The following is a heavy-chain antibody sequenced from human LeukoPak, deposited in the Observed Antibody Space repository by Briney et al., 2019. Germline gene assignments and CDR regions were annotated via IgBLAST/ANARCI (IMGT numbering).Heavy chain of an antibody. CDR1: GFSYTNAW. CDR2: IKSKTDGGAA. D-gene: IGHD4-17*01. V-gene: IGHV3-15*01. CDR3: TTDPGDYEDY. J-gene: IGHJ4*02. Sequence: GGSLRLSCAASGFSYTNAWMSWVRQPPGKGLEWVGRIKSKTDGGAADYAAPVKGRFSISRDDSKNTLYLQMNSLKTEDTAVYYCTTDPGDYEDYWGQGTLVTVSS.